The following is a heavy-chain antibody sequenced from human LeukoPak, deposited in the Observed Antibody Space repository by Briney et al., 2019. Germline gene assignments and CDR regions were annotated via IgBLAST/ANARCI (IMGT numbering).Heavy chain of an antibody. CDR2: IYYSGST. Sequence: SETLSLTCTVSGGSISSYYWSWIRQPPGKGLEWIGYIYYSGSTNYNPSLKSRVTISVDTSKNQFFLKLSSVTAADTAVYYCARHIVATIIAPHYGMDVWGQGTTVTVSS. V-gene: IGHV4-59*08. CDR3: ARHIVATIIAPHYGMDV. D-gene: IGHD5-12*01. J-gene: IGHJ6*02. CDR1: GGSISSYY.